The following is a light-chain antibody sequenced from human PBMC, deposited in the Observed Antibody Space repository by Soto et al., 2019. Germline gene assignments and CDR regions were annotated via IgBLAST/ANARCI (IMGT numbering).Light chain of an antibody. V-gene: IGLV2-14*01. CDR2: EVS. Sequence: QSALTQPASVSGSPGQSITISCTGTSNDVGGYNYVSWYQQHPGKAPKLILYEVSDRPSGVSNRFSGSKSGNTASLTISGLQAEDEADYYCCSYTSSSTLYVVGTGTKLTVL. J-gene: IGLJ1*01. CDR3: CSYTSSSTLYV. CDR1: SNDVGGYNY.